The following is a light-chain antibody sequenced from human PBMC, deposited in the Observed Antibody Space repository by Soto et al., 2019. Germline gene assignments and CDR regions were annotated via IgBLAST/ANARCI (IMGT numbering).Light chain of an antibody. Sequence: EIVLTQSPGTLSLSPGERATLSCRASQTINSGLAWYQHKRGQAPRLLIYGVSVRAIGIPDRFGGSGSGTELTLTISRLEPEDFAVYFCQQYGGSPYTFGQGTKVEIK. CDR3: QQYGGSPYT. J-gene: IGKJ2*01. CDR1: QTINSG. V-gene: IGKV3-20*01. CDR2: GVS.